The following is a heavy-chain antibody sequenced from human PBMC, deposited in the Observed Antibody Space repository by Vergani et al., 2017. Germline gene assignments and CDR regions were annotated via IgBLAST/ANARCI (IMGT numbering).Heavy chain of an antibody. D-gene: IGHD3-10*01. CDR1: GFTFDTYT. V-gene: IGHV3-23*01. CDR2: ISSGGGDI. J-gene: IGHJ1*01. Sequence: EVQLLESGGGLVQPGGSRRLSCAGAGFTFDTYTMAYARQAPGKGLKWVATISSGGGDIFYADSVKGHFTISRDNPKNTLFLQMNSLKDEDTAVYYCTTAWGLYYLHGEYFQYWGRGTLVSVSS. CDR3: TTAWGLYYLHGEYFQY.